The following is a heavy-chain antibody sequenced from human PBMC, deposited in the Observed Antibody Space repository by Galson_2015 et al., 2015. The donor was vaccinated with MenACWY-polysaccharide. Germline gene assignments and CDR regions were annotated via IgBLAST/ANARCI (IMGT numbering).Heavy chain of an antibody. Sequence: SLRLSCAASGFTFSDNAMSWVPQAPGKGLEWVSSLSNSGDYTYYADSVKGRFTISRDNSKNTVHLQMNSLRADDTAVYYCAKLMGVSTWYLVDYWGLGTLVTVSS. J-gene: IGHJ4*02. V-gene: IGHV3-23*01. CDR3: AKLMGVSTWYLVDY. CDR1: GFTFSDNA. CDR2: LSNSGDYT. D-gene: IGHD6-13*01.